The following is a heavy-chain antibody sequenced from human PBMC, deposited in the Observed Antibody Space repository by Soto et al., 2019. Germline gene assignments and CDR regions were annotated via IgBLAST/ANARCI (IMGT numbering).Heavy chain of an antibody. CDR2: IYSSGST. V-gene: IGHV4-4*07. CDR1: RGAIGSHY. J-gene: IGHJ5*02. Sequence: SETRSLTWTLSRGAIGSHYCTWIRQPAGKVLEWIGRIYSSGSTQYNPSLQSRVTMSLDTSKNQFSLRLESVTAAATPVYYCARGQRFSDWFDPWGQGALVTVCS. D-gene: IGHD3-3*01. CDR3: ARGQRFSDWFDP.